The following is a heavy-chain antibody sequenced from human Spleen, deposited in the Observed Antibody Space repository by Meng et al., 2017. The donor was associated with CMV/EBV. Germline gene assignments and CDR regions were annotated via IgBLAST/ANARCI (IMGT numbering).Heavy chain of an antibody. J-gene: IGHJ4*02. Sequence: ASVKVSCKASGYTFTTYYMHWVRQAPGQGLEWMGYINPNSGSTNYAQKFQGRVTMTRDTSISTAYMELSRLRSDDTAVYYCARGRGSYSFDYWGQGTLVTVSS. CDR1: GYTFTTYY. CDR2: INPNSGST. V-gene: IGHV1-2*02. CDR3: ARGRGSYSFDY. D-gene: IGHD3-16*01.